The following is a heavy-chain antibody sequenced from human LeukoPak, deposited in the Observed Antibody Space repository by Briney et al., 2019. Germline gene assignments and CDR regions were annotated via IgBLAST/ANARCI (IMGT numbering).Heavy chain of an antibody. Sequence: ASVKVSCKASGGTFSSYAISWVRQAPGQGLEWMGGIIPILGIANYAQKFQGRVTITADKSTSTAYMELSSLRSEDTAVYYCATVGSGSYSIRDWGQGTLVTVSS. D-gene: IGHD1-26*01. V-gene: IGHV1-69*10. CDR2: IIPILGIA. CDR1: GGTFSSYA. CDR3: ATVGSGSYSIRD. J-gene: IGHJ4*02.